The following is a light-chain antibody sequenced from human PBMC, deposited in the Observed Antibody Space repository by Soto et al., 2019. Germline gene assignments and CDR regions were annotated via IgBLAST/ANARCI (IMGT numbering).Light chain of an antibody. CDR2: KAS. V-gene: IGKV1-5*03. J-gene: IGKJ4*01. CDR1: QSISPW. CDR3: QQYNTYPLT. Sequence: DIQMTQSPSTLSASVGDSVTITCRASQSISPWLACYQQKPGEAPTLLIYKASSLEGGVPSRFSGSVSGTDFNITISSLQPDDFATYYCQQYNTYPLTFGGGTTVEIK.